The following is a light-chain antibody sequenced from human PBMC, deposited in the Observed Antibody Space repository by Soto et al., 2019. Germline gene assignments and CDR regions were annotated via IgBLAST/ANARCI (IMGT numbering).Light chain of an antibody. V-gene: IGLV2-23*02. CDR1: SSDVGSYNL. Sequence: QPALTHPASGSGSHGQSISISCTGTSSDVGSYNLVSWYQQHPGKAPKLMIYEVSKRPSGVSNRFSGSKSGNTASLTISGLQAEDEADYYCCSYAGSSTYVFGTGTKVTVL. CDR3: CSYAGSSTYV. J-gene: IGLJ1*01. CDR2: EVS.